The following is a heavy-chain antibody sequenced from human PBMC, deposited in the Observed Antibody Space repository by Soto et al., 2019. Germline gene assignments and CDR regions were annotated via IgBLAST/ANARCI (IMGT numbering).Heavy chain of an antibody. D-gene: IGHD4-17*01. CDR1: RGASSSRA. Sequence: SVKICWGASRGASSSRAIRWMRQAPEKGLEWGGGISPIFGKANYAQKFTGRVTIAADESTSTAYRELSSLRSEDTAVYYCARNSRCTVTTYYYSYSGMAVGGQGTTVTVSS. J-gene: IGHJ6*01. CDR3: ARNSRCTVTTYYYSYSGMAV. V-gene: IGHV1-69*13. CDR2: ISPIFGKA.